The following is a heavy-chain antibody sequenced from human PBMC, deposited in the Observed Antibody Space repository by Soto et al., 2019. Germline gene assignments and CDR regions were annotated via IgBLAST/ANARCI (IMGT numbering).Heavy chain of an antibody. CDR1: GFTFSSYA. V-gene: IGHV3-23*01. J-gene: IGHJ3*02. D-gene: IGHD3-16*01. CDR2: FRGTGDGT. CDR3: TKGPDMGAFDI. Sequence: EVQLLESGGGLVQPGGSLRLSCAASGFTFSSYAMSWVRQAPGKGLEWVSTFRGTGDGTYYADSVRGRFTVSRDNSNNTLYLQMNVLRGGDTAVYYCTKGPDMGAFDIWGQGTMVTVSS.